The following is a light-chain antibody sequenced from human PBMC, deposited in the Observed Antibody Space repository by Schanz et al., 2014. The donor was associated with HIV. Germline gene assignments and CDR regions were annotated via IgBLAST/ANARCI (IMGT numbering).Light chain of an antibody. CDR3: CSYTTTSTYV. V-gene: IGLV1-40*01. Sequence: QSILAQPLSVSGAPGQRVTISCTGSSSNIGTGYHVHWYQVLPGTAPKLLIFDYSNRPSGVPDRFSGSKSDSSASLTITGLQAEDEADYYCCSYTTTSTYVFGAGTKLTVL. J-gene: IGLJ1*01. CDR2: DYS. CDR1: SSNIGTGYH.